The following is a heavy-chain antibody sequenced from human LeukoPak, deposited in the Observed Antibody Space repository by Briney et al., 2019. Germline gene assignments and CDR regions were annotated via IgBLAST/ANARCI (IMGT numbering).Heavy chain of an antibody. CDR3: ATGRGYCSSTSCYFFGFDY. Sequence: GGSLRLSCAASGFTFSSYWMSWVRQAPGKGLEWVTNIKQDGSEKYYVDSVKGRFTISRDNAKNSLYLQMNSLRAEDTAVYYCATGRGYCSSTSCYFFGFDYWGKGTLVTVSS. D-gene: IGHD2-2*01. CDR1: GFTFSSYW. V-gene: IGHV3-7*03. J-gene: IGHJ4*02. CDR2: IKQDGSEK.